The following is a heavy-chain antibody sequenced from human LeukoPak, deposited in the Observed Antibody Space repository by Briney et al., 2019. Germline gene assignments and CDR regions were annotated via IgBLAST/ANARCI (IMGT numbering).Heavy chain of an antibody. Sequence: ASVKIFCKASGYRFTSYYVNWLRQAPGQGLEWMGIINPNGGGTTYTGKFQGRVSMTRDTSTSTVYMELSSLRPDDTAIYYCARDPISSNWPRGHFFDPWGQGTLVTASS. D-gene: IGHD3-3*02. J-gene: IGHJ5*02. CDR3: ARDPISSNWPRGHFFDP. CDR1: GYRFTSYY. CDR2: INPNGGGT. V-gene: IGHV1-46*01.